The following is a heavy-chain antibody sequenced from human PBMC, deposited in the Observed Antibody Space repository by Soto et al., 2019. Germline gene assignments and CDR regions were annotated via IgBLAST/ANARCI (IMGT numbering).Heavy chain of an antibody. Sequence: GGSLRLSCVGSGFTFSSYAIRWVRQAPGKGLEWLSAIGGSGETTYYADTVRGRFAISRDNSKNTVFLQMNSLRAEDTAVYFCARAANGYRMDVWGTGTMVTVSS. CDR1: GFTFSSYA. CDR3: ARAANGYRMDV. J-gene: IGHJ6*03. V-gene: IGHV3-23*01. D-gene: IGHD1-1*01. CDR2: IGGSGETT.